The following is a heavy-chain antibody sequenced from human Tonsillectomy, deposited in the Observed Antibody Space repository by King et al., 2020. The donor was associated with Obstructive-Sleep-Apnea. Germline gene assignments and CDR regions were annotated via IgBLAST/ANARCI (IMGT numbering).Heavy chain of an antibody. J-gene: IGHJ4*02. Sequence: DVQLVESGGGLVQPGRSLRLSCTASGFIFDDYAMHWVRQAPGKGLEWVSGISWNSGNIGYVDSVKGRFTISRDNAKNSLYLQMNSLRAEDTALYYCAKDRGGSSWYWGHFDSWGQGTLVTVSS. CDR3: AKDRGGSSWYWGHFDS. D-gene: IGHD6-13*01. CDR1: GFIFDDYA. CDR2: ISWNSGNI. V-gene: IGHV3-9*01.